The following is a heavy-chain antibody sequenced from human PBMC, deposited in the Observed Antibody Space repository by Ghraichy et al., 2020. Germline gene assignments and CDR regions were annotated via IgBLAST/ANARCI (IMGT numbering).Heavy chain of an antibody. CDR2: ISSSSSYI. CDR3: ARTTGSLGIAAAGITDY. CDR1: GFTFSSYS. V-gene: IGHV3-21*01. Sequence: GGSLRLSCAASGFTFSSYSMNWVRQAPGKGLEWVSSISSSSSYIYYADSVKGRFTISRDNAKNSLYLQMNSLRAEDTAVYYCARTTGSLGIAAAGITDYWGQGTLVTVSS. J-gene: IGHJ4*02. D-gene: IGHD6-13*01.